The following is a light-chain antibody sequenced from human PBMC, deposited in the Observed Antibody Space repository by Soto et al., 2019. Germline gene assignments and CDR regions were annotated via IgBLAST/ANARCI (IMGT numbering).Light chain of an antibody. CDR3: SSYTSSYIYV. CDR1: SSNIGNNA. CDR2: YDD. V-gene: IGLV1-36*01. Sequence: QSVLTQPPSVSEAPRQRVTISCSGSSSNIGNNAVNWYQQLPGKAPKLLIYYDDLLPSGVSDRFSGSKSGTSASLAISGLQSEDEADYYCSSYTSSYIYVFGTGTKLTVL. J-gene: IGLJ1*01.